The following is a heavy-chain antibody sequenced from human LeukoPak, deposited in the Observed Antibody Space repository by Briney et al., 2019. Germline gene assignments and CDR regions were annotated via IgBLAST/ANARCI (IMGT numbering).Heavy chain of an antibody. CDR3: ARESLDSSGYYYVAYFQH. D-gene: IGHD3-22*01. V-gene: IGHV1-2*02. J-gene: IGHJ1*01. CDR1: GYTFTGYY. CDR2: INPNSGGT. Sequence: GASVKVSCKASGYTFTGYYMHWVRQAPGQGLEWMGWINPNSGGTNCAQKFQGRVTMTRDTSISTAYMELSRLRSDDTAVYYCARESLDSSGYYYVAYFQHWGQGTLVTVSS.